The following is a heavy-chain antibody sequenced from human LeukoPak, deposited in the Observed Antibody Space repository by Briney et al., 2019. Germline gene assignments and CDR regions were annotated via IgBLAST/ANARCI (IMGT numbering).Heavy chain of an antibody. Sequence: NPGESLKISCQGSGYNFTNYWILWVRQMPGKGLEWLGIIYPDESDSRYSPSFRGQVTMSADQSVTTAYLYWRSLKASDSAIYYCARQRTVIPAAPSDYWDQGTLVTVAS. CDR2: IYPDESDS. V-gene: IGHV5-51*01. CDR3: ARQRTVIPAAPSDY. D-gene: IGHD2-2*01. CDR1: GYNFTNYW. J-gene: IGHJ4*02.